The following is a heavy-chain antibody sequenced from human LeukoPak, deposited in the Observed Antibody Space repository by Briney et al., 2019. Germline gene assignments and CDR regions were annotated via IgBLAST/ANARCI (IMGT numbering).Heavy chain of an antibody. Sequence: GGSLRLSCAASGFTFSSYWMHWVRQAPGKGLEWVSAISGSGGSTYYADSVKGRFTISRDNSKNTLYLQMNSLRAEDTAVYYCARGQLSMYYFDYGGQGALVTVSS. CDR1: GFTFSSYW. CDR2: ISGSGGST. V-gene: IGHV3-23*01. D-gene: IGHD5-18*01. CDR3: ARGQLSMYYFDY. J-gene: IGHJ4*02.